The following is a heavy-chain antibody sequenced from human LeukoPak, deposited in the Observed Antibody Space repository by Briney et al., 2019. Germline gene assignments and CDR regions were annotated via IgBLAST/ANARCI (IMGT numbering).Heavy chain of an antibody. V-gene: IGHV4-38-2*02. CDR2: NSGTT. CDR3: ARLPLGAFGEVLNFDS. J-gene: IGHJ4*02. CDR1: GYSISSGFY. D-gene: IGHD3-10*01. Sequence: SETLSLTCSVSGYSISSGFYWDWIRQPPGKGLEWIGDNSGTTKYNPTLKSRVTIPIDTSKKRFSLNVKSVTAADTAVYYCARLPLGAFGEVLNFDSWGQGILVTVSS.